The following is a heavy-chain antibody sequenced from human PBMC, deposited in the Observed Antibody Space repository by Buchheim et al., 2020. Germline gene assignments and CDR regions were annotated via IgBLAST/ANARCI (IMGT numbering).Heavy chain of an antibody. J-gene: IGHJ6*02. CDR1: GGSISSGGYY. Sequence: QVQLQESGPGLVKPSQTLSLTCTVSGGSISSGGYYWSWIRQHPGKGLEWIGYIYYSGSTYYNPSLKSRVTISVDTSKNQFSLKLSSVTAADTAVYYCARDRGTMVRGVIPIRPYYYYGMDVWGQGTT. CDR2: IYYSGST. D-gene: IGHD3-10*01. CDR3: ARDRGTMVRGVIPIRPYYYYGMDV. V-gene: IGHV4-31*03.